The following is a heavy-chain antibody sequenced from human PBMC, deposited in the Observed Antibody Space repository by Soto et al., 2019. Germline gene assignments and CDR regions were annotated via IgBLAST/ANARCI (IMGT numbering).Heavy chain of an antibody. CDR3: AGWMYGDYHYYYGMDV. CDR2: INPNSGGT. J-gene: IGHJ6*02. CDR1: GYTFTGYY. Sequence: GASVKVSCKASGYTFTGYYMHWVRQAPGQGLEWMGWINPNSGGTNYAQKFQGWVTMTRDTSISTAYMELSRLRSEDTAVYYCAGWMYGDYHYYYGMDVWGQGTTVTVSS. D-gene: IGHD4-17*01. V-gene: IGHV1-2*04.